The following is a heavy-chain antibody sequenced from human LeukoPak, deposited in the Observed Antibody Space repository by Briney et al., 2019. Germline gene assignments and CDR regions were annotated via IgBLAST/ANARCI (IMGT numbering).Heavy chain of an antibody. D-gene: IGHD5-18*01. CDR1: GGSISSYY. V-gene: IGHV4-59*01. CDR2: IYYSGST. Sequence: SETLSLTCTVSGGSISSYYWSWIRQPPGKGQEWIGYIYYSGSTNYNPSLKSRVTISVDTSKNQFSLKLSSVTAADTAVYYCARGGYSYGIWFDPWGQGTLVTVSS. J-gene: IGHJ5*02. CDR3: ARGGYSYGIWFDP.